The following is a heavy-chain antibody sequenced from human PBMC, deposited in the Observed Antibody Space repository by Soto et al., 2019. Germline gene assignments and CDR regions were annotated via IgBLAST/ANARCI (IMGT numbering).Heavy chain of an antibody. CDR3: ARHNSIAAAPFGY. Sequence: VQLVQSEAEVKKHGASVPDSCKDSGYTFTSYGISWVRQAPGQGLEWMGWISAYSGNTNYAQKLQGRVTMTTDTSTSAAYMELRSLRDGDTAVYYCARHNSIAAAPFGYWGLGTLIPVST. CDR1: GYTFTSYG. CDR2: ISAYSGNT. V-gene: IGHV1-18*01. D-gene: IGHD6-13*01. J-gene: IGHJ4*01.